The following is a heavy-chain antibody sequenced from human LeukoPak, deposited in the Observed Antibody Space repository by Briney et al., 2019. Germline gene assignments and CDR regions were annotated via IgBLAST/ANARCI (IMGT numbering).Heavy chain of an antibody. CDR2: IYYSGST. CDR1: GGSIRSYY. V-gene: IGHV4-59*12. CDR3: ARDTPPQHLVY. Sequence: SETLSLTCTVSGGSIRSYYWSWIRQPPGKGLEWIGYIYYSGSTNYNPSLESRVTISVDTSKNQFSLNLSSVTAADTAVYYCARDTPPQHLVYWGQGILVTVSS. J-gene: IGHJ4*02. D-gene: IGHD6-13*01.